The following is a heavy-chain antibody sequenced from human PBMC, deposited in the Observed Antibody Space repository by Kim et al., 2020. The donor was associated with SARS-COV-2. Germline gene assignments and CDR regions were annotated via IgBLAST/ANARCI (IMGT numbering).Heavy chain of an antibody. V-gene: IGHV3-23*01. D-gene: IGHD3-22*01. CDR3: AKDGGFTYYYDKPLTY. J-gene: IGHJ4*02. Sequence: GKGRLTIARDNSKNTLYLKMNSLRAEDTAVYYCAKDGGFTYYYDKPLTYWGQGTLVTVSS.